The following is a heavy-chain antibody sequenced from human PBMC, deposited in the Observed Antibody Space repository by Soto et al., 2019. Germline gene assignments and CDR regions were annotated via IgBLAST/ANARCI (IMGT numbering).Heavy chain of an antibody. Sequence: PGGSLRLSCAASGFTFSSYAMGWVRQAPGKGLEWVSAISGSGGSTYYADSVKGRFTISRNNSKTTLYLQMNSLRAEDTAVYYCAKWAVYDSSGYYTSFSDYWGQGTLVTVSS. CDR1: GFTFSSYA. CDR2: ISGSGGST. D-gene: IGHD3-22*01. V-gene: IGHV3-23*01. CDR3: AKWAVYDSSGYYTSFSDY. J-gene: IGHJ4*02.